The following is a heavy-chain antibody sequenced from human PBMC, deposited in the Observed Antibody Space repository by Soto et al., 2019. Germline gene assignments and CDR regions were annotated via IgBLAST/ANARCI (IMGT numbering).Heavy chain of an antibody. CDR1: GFTFSSYA. CDR2: ILYDGTNK. V-gene: IGHV3-30-3*01. Sequence: QVQLVESWGGVVQPGRSLRLSCAASGFTFSSYAMHWVRQAPGKGLEWVTVILYDGTNKYYADSVKDRFSISRDNSKNTLYLQKNSLRAEDTAVYYCARDDYYEMDVWGQGTTVTVSS. CDR3: ARDDYYEMDV. J-gene: IGHJ6*02.